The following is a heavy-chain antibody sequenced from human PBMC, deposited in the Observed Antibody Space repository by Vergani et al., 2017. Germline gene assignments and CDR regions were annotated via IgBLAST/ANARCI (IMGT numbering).Heavy chain of an antibody. CDR2: IYYSGNT. CDR3: ARGLSGSSYYYYMDV. J-gene: IGHJ6*03. V-gene: IGHV4-28*03. Sequence: QVQLQESGPGLVKPSDTLSLTCAVSGYSISSSNWWGWIRQPPGKGLEWIGYIYYSGNTYYNPSLKSRVTMSVDTSKNQFSLKLSSVTAVDTAVYYCARGLSGSSYYYYMDVWGKGTTVTVSS. D-gene: IGHD6-6*01. CDR1: GYSISSSNW.